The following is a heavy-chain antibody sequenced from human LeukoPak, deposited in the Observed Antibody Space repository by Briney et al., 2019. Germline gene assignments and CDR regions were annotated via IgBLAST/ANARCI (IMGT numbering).Heavy chain of an antibody. CDR1: GGSISSYY. Sequence: SETLSLTCAVSGGSISSYYWSWIRQPPGKGLEWIGYIYYSGSTNYNPSLKSRVTISVDTSKNQFSLKLSSVTAADTAVYYCARGGDILTGYYRFDYWGQGTLVTVSS. V-gene: IGHV4-59*08. CDR2: IYYSGST. CDR3: ARGGDILTGYYRFDY. D-gene: IGHD3-9*01. J-gene: IGHJ4*02.